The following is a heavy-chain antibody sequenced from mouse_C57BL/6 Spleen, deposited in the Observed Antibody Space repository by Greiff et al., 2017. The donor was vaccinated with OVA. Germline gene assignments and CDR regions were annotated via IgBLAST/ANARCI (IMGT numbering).Heavy chain of an antibody. V-gene: IGHV5-6*01. D-gene: IGHD1-1*01. Sequence: EVQGVESGGDLVKPGGSLKLSCAASGFTFSSYGMSWVRQTPDKRLEWVATISSGGSYTYYPDSVKGRFTISRDNAKNTLYLQMSSLKSEDTAMYYCARRDGSSYFDCWGQGTTLTVSS. CDR1: GFTFSSYG. CDR2: ISSGGSYT. CDR3: ARRDGSSYFDC. J-gene: IGHJ2*01.